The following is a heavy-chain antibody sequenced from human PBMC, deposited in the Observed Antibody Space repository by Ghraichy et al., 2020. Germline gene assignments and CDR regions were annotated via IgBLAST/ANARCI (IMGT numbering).Heavy chain of an antibody. CDR3: ARVGRGNWFDP. Sequence: ESLNISCTVSGGSISSYYWSWIRQPPGKGLEWIGYIYYSGSTNYNPSLKSRVTISVDTSKNQFSLKLSSVTAADTAVYYCARVGRGNWFDPWGQGTLVTVSS. V-gene: IGHV4-59*01. CDR2: IYYSGST. D-gene: IGHD3-10*01. J-gene: IGHJ5*02. CDR1: GGSISSYY.